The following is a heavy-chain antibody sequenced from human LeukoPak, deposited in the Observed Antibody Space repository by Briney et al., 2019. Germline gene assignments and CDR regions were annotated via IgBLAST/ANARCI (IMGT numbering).Heavy chain of an antibody. D-gene: IGHD3-10*01. CDR2: IYTSGST. J-gene: IGHJ5*02. V-gene: IGHV4-4*07. CDR1: GGSISSYY. Sequence: PSETLSLTCTVSGGSISSYYWSLIRQPAGKGLEWIGRIYTSGSTNYNPSLKSRVTMSVDTSKNQFSLKLSSVTAADTAVYYCARADVLYGSGSYVFDPWGQGTLVTVSS. CDR3: ARADVLYGSGSYVFDP.